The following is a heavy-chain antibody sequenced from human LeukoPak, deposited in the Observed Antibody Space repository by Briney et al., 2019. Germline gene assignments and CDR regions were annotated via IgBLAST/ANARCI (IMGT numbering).Heavy chain of an antibody. Sequence: SGGSLRLSCAASDFSFITYAMSWVRQAPGKGLEWVSSISGGDPTTYYADSVKGRFTISRDNSKNTLYLQMNSLRAEDTAIYYCAKDYSSGWYESWFDPWGQGTLVAVSS. CDR3: AKDYSSGWYESWFDP. D-gene: IGHD6-19*01. CDR2: ISGGDPTT. CDR1: DFSFITYA. J-gene: IGHJ5*02. V-gene: IGHV3-23*01.